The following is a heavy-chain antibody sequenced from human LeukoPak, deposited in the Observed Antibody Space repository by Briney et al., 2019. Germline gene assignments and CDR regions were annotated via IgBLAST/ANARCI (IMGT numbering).Heavy chain of an antibody. CDR1: GGTFSSYA. V-gene: IGHV1-69*04. CDR3: AREDVAAAMDY. J-gene: IGHJ4*02. Sequence: SVKVSCKASGGTFSSYAIIWVRQAPGQGLEWMGRIIPILGIADYAQKFQGRVTITADKSTSTAYMELSSLRSEDTAVYYCAREDVAAAMDYWGQGTLVTVSS. CDR2: IIPILGIA. D-gene: IGHD6-13*01.